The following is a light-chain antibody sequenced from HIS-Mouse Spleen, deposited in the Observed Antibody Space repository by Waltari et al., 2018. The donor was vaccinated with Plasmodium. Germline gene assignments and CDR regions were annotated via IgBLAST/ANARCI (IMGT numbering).Light chain of an antibody. J-gene: IGLJ3*02. CDR2: EDS. V-gene: IGLV3-10*01. Sequence: SYELTQPPSVSVSPGQTARLTCSGDALPKKYAYWYQQRSGQAPVLVIYEDSKRPSGIPERFSGSSSGTMATLTIGGAQVEDEADYYCYSTDSSGNHRVFGGGTKLTVL. CDR3: YSTDSSGNHRV. CDR1: ALPKKY.